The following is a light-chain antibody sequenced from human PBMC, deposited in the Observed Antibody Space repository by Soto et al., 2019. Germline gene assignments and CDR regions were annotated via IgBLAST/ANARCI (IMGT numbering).Light chain of an antibody. Sequence: QSVLTQPPSLSAAPGQKVTISCSRSSSNIGRNSVSWYQHLPGTAPKLLIYDNDKRPSGIPDRFSGSKSGTSATLGITGLQTGDEADYYCGAWDNSLTVVVFGGGTKLTVL. J-gene: IGLJ2*01. CDR2: DND. V-gene: IGLV1-51*01. CDR1: SSNIGRNS. CDR3: GAWDNSLTVVV.